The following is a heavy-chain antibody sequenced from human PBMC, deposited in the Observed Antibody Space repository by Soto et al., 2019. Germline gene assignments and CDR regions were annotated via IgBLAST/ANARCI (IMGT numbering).Heavy chain of an antibody. J-gene: IGHJ4*02. Sequence: QLQLQESGSGLVKPSQTLSLTCGVSGDSISRGSYSWSWIRQPPGEGLEWIGYIYHSGITYYNPSLKGRVTISVDTSKNPFSLSLTSVTAADTGVYYCAREGEGMGYYFDYWGQGILVTVS. CDR2: IYHSGIT. V-gene: IGHV4-30-2*01. CDR3: AREGEGMGYYFDY. D-gene: IGHD3-16*01. CDR1: GDSISRGSYS.